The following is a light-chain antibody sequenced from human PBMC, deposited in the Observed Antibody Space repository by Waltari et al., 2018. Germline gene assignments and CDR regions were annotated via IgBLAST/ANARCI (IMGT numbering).Light chain of an antibody. CDR2: GAS. J-gene: IGKJ2*01. CDR1: QSVSSSY. CDR3: QQYGSSPLYT. Sequence: EIVLTQSPGTLSLSPGERVTRSCRARQSVSSSYLAWYQQKPGQAPRLLIYGASSRATGIPDRFSGSGSGTDFTLTISRLEPEDFAVYYCQQYGSSPLYTFGQGTKLEIK. V-gene: IGKV3-20*01.